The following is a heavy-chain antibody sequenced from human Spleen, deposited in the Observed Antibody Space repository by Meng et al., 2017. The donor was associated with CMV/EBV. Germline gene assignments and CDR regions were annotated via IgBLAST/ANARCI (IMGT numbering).Heavy chain of an antibody. CDR3: ASHTPPYCSSTSCYLDYYGMDV. CDR1: GYTFTSYY. V-gene: IGHV1-46*01. CDR2: INPSGGST. J-gene: IGHJ6*02. Sequence: ASVKVSCKASGYTFTSYYIHWVRQAPGQGLEWMGIINPSGGSTSYAQKFQGRVTMTRDTSTSTVYMELSSLRSEDTAVYYCASHTPPYCSSTSCYLDYYGMDVWGQGTTVTVSS. D-gene: IGHD2-2*01.